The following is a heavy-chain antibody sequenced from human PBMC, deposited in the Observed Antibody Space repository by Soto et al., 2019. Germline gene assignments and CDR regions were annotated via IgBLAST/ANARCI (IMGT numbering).Heavy chain of an antibody. Sequence: EVQLLESGGGLVQPGGSLRLSCGASGFTFSSYAMRWVRQAPGKGLEWVSAISGSGGSTYYADSVKGRFTISRDNSKNTLYLQMNSLRAEDTAAYYCARRGSGSYYDYWGQGTLVTVSS. J-gene: IGHJ4*02. V-gene: IGHV3-23*01. CDR3: ARRGSGSYYDY. CDR1: GFTFSSYA. D-gene: IGHD1-26*01. CDR2: ISGSGGST.